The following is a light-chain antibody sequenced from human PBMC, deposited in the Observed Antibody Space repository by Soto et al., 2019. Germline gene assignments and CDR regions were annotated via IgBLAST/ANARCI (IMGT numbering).Light chain of an antibody. CDR1: SSNIGSNY. CDR3: AAWDDSLSGL. J-gene: IGLJ2*01. Sequence: QSVLTQPPSGSRTPGQRVTISCSGSSSNIGSNYVYWYQQLPGTAPKLLIYKNNQRPSGVPDRFSGSKSGTSASLAISGLRSEDETDYYCAAWDDSLSGLFGGGTKLTFL. CDR2: KNN. V-gene: IGLV1-47*01.